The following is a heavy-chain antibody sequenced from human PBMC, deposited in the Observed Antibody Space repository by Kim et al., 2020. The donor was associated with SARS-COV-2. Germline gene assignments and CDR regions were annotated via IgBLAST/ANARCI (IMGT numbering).Heavy chain of an antibody. CDR1: GGSISRYY. Sequence: SETLSLTCTVSGGSISRYYWNWIRQPPGKGLEWIGNIYYSGTTKYNPSLKSRVTISVDASKNQRSLKLSSVTAADTAGYYCARLPFLEGPTSRYAFDFWGQGTLVTVSS. CDR2: IYYSGTT. D-gene: IGHD5-12*01. CDR3: ARLPFLEGPTSRYAFDF. J-gene: IGHJ4*02. V-gene: IGHV4-59*08.